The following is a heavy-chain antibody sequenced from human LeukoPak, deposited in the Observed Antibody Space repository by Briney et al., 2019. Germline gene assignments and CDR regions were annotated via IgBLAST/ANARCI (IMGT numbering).Heavy chain of an antibody. V-gene: IGHV3-33*06. CDR3: AKVGSSGWSAYYYYYMDV. D-gene: IGHD6-19*01. CDR2: IWYDGSNK. CDR1: GFTSSSYG. J-gene: IGHJ6*03. Sequence: GRSLRLSCAASGFTSSSYGMHWVRQAPGKGLEWVAVIWYDGSNKYYADSVKGRFTISRDNSKNTLYLQMNSLRAEDTAVYYCAKVGSSGWSAYYYYYMDVWGKGTTVTVSS.